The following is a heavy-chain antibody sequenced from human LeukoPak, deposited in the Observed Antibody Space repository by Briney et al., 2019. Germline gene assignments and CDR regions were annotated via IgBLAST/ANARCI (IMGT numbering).Heavy chain of an antibody. CDR2: IYTSGST. Sequence: PSETLSLTCTVSGGSISSYYWSWIRQPAGRGLEWIGRIYTSGSTNYNPSLKSRVTISVDTSKNQFSLKLSSVTAADTAVYYCARLYCTTTNCYVVYYFDYWGQGTLVTVSS. CDR3: ARLYCTTTNCYVVYYFDY. J-gene: IGHJ4*02. V-gene: IGHV4-4*07. D-gene: IGHD2-2*01. CDR1: GGSISSYY.